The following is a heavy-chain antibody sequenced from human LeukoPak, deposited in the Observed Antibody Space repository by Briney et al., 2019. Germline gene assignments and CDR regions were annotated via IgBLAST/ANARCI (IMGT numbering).Heavy chain of an antibody. V-gene: IGHV4-34*01. Sequence: SETLSLTCAVYGGSFSGYYWSWIRQPPGRGLEWIGEINHSGSTNYNPSLKSRVTISVDTSKNQFSLKLSSVTAADTAVYYCARGDDILTGYYKGHWFDPWGQGTLVTVSS. CDR1: GGSFSGYY. J-gene: IGHJ5*02. CDR2: INHSGST. CDR3: ARGDDILTGYYKGHWFDP. D-gene: IGHD3-9*01.